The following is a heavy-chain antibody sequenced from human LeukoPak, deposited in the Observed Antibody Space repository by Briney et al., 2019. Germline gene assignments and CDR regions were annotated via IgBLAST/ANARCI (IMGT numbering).Heavy chain of an antibody. CDR1: GFTFSSYE. CDR3: ARGARPDY. J-gene: IGHJ4*02. CDR2: INGDGSST. Sequence: GGSLRLSCAVSGFTFSSYEMNWVRQAPGKGLVWVSRINGDGSSTTYADSVKGRFTISRDNAKNTLYLQMNSLRAEDTAVYYCARGARPDYWGQGALVTVSS. V-gene: IGHV3-74*03.